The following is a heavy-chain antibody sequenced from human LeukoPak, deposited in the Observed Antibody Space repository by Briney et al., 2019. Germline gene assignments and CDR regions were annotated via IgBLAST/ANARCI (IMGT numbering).Heavy chain of an antibody. Sequence: PSETLSLTCTVSGGSISGSYWSWLGQPAGKGLQYVGRVFSSGITNYSPSLARRVTISVATSNSQFFLYLRSMTAADTAVYFFARGPGGASSEAWDFWGEGALVTVSS. CDR3: ARGPGGASSEAWDF. D-gene: IGHD4/OR15-4a*01. CDR2: VFSSGIT. CDR1: GGSISGSY. J-gene: IGHJ4*02. V-gene: IGHV4-4*07.